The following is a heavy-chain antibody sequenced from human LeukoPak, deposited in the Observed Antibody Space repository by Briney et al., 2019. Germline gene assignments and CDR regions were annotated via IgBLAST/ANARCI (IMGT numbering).Heavy chain of an antibody. D-gene: IGHD3-3*01. V-gene: IGHV4-38-2*02. Sequence: PSQTLSLTCTVSGYSLSSGYYWGWIRHPPGKGLEGIGRTYHSGSTSSNPPPKRRATLQENRSKNKFSLKLNPVPPAAPPVYSCARDYGITIFGVVILDYWGQGTLVSVSS. J-gene: IGHJ4*02. CDR2: TYHSGST. CDR1: GYSLSSGYY. CDR3: ARDYGITIFGVVILDY.